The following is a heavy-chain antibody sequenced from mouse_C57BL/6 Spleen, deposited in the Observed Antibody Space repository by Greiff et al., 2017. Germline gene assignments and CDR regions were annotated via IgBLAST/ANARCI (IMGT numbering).Heavy chain of an antibody. J-gene: IGHJ4*01. CDR1: GYAFSSYW. V-gene: IGHV1-80*01. CDR3: ARSPYYGSSYYAMDD. CDR2: IYPGDGDT. D-gene: IGHD1-1*01. Sequence: QVQLQQSGAELVKPGASVKISCKASGYAFSSYWMNWVKQRPGTGLEWIGQIYPGDGDTNYNGKFKGKATLTADKSSSTAYMQLSSLTSEDSAVYFCARSPYYGSSYYAMDDWGQGTSVTVAS.